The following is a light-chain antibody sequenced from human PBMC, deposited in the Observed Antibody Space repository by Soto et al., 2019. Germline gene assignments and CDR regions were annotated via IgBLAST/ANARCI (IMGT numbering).Light chain of an antibody. CDR1: QSVSSSY. V-gene: IGKV3-20*01. CDR3: QQYGSSPET. Sequence: EIVLTQSPGTLSLSPGERATLSCRASQSVSSSYLGWYQKKPGQAPRLLIYGASSRATGVPDRFSGSGSGTDFTLTISRLEPEDFAVYYCQQYGSSPETFGQGTKVEIK. CDR2: GAS. J-gene: IGKJ1*01.